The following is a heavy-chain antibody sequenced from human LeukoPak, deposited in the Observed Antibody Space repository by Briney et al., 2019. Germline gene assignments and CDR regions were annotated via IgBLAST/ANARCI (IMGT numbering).Heavy chain of an antibody. D-gene: IGHD3-3*01. CDR3: ARDRRMQGYDFWSGYSDYYYYMDV. CDR1: GYTFTSYA. CDR2: INTNTGNP. V-gene: IGHV7-4-1*02. Sequence: ASVKVSCKASGYTFTSYAMNWVRQAPGQGLEWMGWINTNTGNPTYAQGFTGRFVFSLDTSVSTAYLRISSLKAEDTAVYYCARDRRMQGYDFWSGYSDYYYYMDVWGKGTTVTVSS. J-gene: IGHJ6*03.